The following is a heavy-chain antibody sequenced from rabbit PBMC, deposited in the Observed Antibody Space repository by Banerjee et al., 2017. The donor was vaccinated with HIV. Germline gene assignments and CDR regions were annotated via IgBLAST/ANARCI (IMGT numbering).Heavy chain of an antibody. D-gene: IGHD3-3*01. CDR1: GIDFSSYYY. V-gene: IGHV1S43*01. J-gene: IGHJ3*01. CDR2: IYPTYGAT. CDR3: ARGLVAGVLDL. Sequence: QSLEESGGDLVKPGASLTLTCTASGIDFSSYYYMCWVRQAPGKGLEWIGCIYPTYGATDYANWVNGRFTISLDNAQNTVFLQMTSLTAADTATYFCARGLVAGVLDLWGQGTLVTVS.